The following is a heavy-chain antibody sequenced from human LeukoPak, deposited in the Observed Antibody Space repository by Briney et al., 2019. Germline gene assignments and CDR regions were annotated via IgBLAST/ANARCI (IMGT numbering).Heavy chain of an antibody. V-gene: IGHV4-34*01. D-gene: IGHD1-7*01. CDR2: INHSGST. J-gene: IGHJ6*03. CDR1: GGSFSGYY. Sequence: SETLSLTCAVYGGSFSGYYWSWIRQPPGKGLEWIGEINHSGSTNYNPSLKSRVTISVDTSKNQFSLKLSSVTAADTAVYYCARGYSIGMGYNWNYGYYYYMDVWGKGTTVTVSS. CDR3: ARGYSIGMGYNWNYGYYYYMDV.